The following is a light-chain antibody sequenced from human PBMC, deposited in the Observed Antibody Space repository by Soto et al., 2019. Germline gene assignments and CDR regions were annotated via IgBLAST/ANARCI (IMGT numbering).Light chain of an antibody. Sequence: IQLTQSPSSLSASVGDRVTITCRASQGIGSYLAWYQQKPGKAPRLLIYAASALQSGVPSRFSGGGSGTDFTLTISSLEPEDSATYYCQQLNSSPLAFGQGTRLEIK. CDR3: QQLNSSPLA. CDR2: AAS. V-gene: IGKV1-9*01. J-gene: IGKJ5*01. CDR1: QGIGSY.